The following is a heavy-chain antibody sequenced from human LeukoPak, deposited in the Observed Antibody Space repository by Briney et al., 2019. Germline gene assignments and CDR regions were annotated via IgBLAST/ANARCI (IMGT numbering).Heavy chain of an antibody. CDR1: GFTFSSYE. V-gene: IGHV3-48*03. CDR2: ISASGSGI. D-gene: IGHD6-19*01. Sequence: PGGSLRLSCAASGFTFSSYEMNWVRQAPGKGLEWLSYISASGSGIHYADSVKGRFTISRDNAKNSVYLQMNSLRAEDTAVYYCARDRGGWYRWFDPWGQGTLVTVSS. J-gene: IGHJ5*02. CDR3: ARDRGGWYRWFDP.